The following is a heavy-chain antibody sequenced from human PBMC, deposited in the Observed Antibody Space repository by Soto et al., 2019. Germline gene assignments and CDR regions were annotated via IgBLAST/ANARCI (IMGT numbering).Heavy chain of an antibody. J-gene: IGHJ4*02. CDR2: VYHTGST. CDR1: GGSISDYY. D-gene: IGHD6-19*01. V-gene: IGHV4-59*13. Sequence: SETLSLTCTISGGSISDYYWSWVRQSPGKGLEWIGYVYHTGSTNYNPSLKPRVTISVDTSRNQFSLPLYFVTAADTAVYYCAKDYHSTGWDAALDYWGQGTLVTVSS. CDR3: AKDYHSTGWDAALDY.